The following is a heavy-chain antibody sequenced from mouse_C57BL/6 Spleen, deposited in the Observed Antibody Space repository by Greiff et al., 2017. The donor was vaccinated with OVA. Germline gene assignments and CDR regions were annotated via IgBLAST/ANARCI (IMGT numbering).Heavy chain of an antibody. CDR1: GFAFSSYW. V-gene: IGHV1-80*01. J-gene: IGHJ4*01. Sequence: QVHVKQSGAELVKPGASVKISCTASGFAFSSYWMNWVKQRPGKGLEWIGQIYPGDGDTNYNGKFKGKATVTADKSTSTAYIQLSSLTSEDSAVYFCARILRDYAIDYWGQGTSVTVSS. CDR3: ARILRDYAIDY. CDR2: IYPGDGDT. D-gene: IGHD1-1*01.